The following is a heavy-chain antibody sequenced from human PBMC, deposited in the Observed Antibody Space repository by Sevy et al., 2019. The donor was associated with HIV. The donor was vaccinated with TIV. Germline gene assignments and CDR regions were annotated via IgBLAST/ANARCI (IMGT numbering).Heavy chain of an antibody. D-gene: IGHD3-16*01. J-gene: IGHJ4*02. V-gene: IGHV4-38-2*01. Sequence: SETLSLKCSVSGYSISSGFYWGWIRQSPGEGLEWIGSMYHTGGAFYTPSLKRRVTISLDTSKKQFSLKLTSMTAADTAIYYCARIGGSHRYFDNWGQGTLVTVSS. CDR3: ARIGGSHRYFDN. CDR2: MYHTGGA. CDR1: GYSISSGFY.